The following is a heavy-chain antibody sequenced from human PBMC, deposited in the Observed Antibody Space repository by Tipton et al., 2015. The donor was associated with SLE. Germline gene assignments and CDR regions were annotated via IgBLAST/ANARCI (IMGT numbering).Heavy chain of an antibody. D-gene: IGHD6-13*01. CDR3: ARGEAAAGSDAFDI. V-gene: IGHV4-59*11. CDR1: GGSISSHY. J-gene: IGHJ3*02. Sequence: TLSLTCTVSGGSISSHYWSWIRQPPGKGLEWIGYIYYSGSTNYNPSLKSRVTISVDTSKNQFSLKLSSVTAADTAVYYCARGEAAAGSDAFDIWGQGTMVTVSS. CDR2: IYYSGST.